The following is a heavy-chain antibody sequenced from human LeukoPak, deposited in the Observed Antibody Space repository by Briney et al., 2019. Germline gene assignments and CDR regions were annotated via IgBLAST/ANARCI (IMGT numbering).Heavy chain of an antibody. J-gene: IGHJ5*02. CDR3: AKDRGNLAGFDP. CDR2: INWNGGRT. D-gene: IGHD3-10*01. CDR1: GFTFTTYW. Sequence: GGSLRLSCVGSGFTFTTYWMSWVRQGPGKGLEWVSGINWNGGRTGYADSVKGRFTISRDNAKNSLYLQMNSLRAEDTAVYYCAKDRGNLAGFDPWGQGTLVTVSS. V-gene: IGHV3-20*04.